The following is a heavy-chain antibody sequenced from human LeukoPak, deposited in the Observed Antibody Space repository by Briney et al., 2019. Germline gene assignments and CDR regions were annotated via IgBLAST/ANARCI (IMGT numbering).Heavy chain of an antibody. CDR3: ARGVVGANYYYYYYYGMDV. V-gene: IGHV4-59*01. CDR2: TYYSGST. D-gene: IGHD1-26*01. Sequence: SETLSLTCTVSGGSISSYYWSWIRQPPGKGLEWIGYTYYSGSTNYNPSLKSRVTISVDTSKNQFSLKLSSVTAADTAVYYCARGVVGANYYYYYYYGMDVWGQGTTVTVSS. CDR1: GGSISSYY. J-gene: IGHJ6*02.